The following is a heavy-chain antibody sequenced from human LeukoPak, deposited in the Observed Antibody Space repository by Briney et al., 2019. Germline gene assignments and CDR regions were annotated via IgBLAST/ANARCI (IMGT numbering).Heavy chain of an antibody. D-gene: IGHD6-13*01. CDR2: IYYSGTT. Sequence: ASETLSLTCIVSGGSISSSSHNWGWIRQPPGKGLEWIGSIYYSGTTYYNPSLKSRLTISVDTSKNQFSLKLSSVTAVDTAVYYCARHDRIIASPLVWGQGTLVTVSS. V-gene: IGHV4-39*01. CDR1: GGSISSSSHN. CDR3: ARHDRIIASPLV. J-gene: IGHJ4*02.